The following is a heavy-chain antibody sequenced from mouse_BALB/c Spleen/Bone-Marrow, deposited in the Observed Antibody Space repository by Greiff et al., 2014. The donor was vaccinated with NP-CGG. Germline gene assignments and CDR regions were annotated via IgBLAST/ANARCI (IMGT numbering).Heavy chain of an antibody. CDR1: GYTLTSYY. CDR3: TRYGNYYFDY. D-gene: IGHD2-1*01. Sequence: QVQLQQPGAELVEPGASVKLSCKASGYTLTSYYMYWVKQRPGQGLEWIGEINPSNGGTNFNEKFKSKATLTVDKSSSTAYMQLSSLTSEDSAVYYCTRYGNYYFDYWGQGTTLTVSS. J-gene: IGHJ2*01. V-gene: IGHV1S81*02. CDR2: INPSNGGT.